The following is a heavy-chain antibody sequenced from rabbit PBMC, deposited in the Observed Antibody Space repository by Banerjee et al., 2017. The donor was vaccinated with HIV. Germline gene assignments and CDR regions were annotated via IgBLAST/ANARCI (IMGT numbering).Heavy chain of an antibody. CDR2: IDSSSGST. CDR3: AREMTKKGDMDL. D-gene: IGHD5-1*01. CDR1: GFSLGSGYY. Sequence: QSLEESGGDLVKPGASLTLTCTASGFSLGSGYYMAWVRQAPGKGLEWIACIDSSSGSTWYASWAKGRFTISKTSSTTVTLQMTSLTAADTATYFCAREMTKKGDMDLWGQGTLVTVS. J-gene: IGHJ6*01. V-gene: IGHV1S40*01.